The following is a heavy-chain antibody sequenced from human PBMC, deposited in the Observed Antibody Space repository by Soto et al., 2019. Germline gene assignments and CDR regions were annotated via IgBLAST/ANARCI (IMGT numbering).Heavy chain of an antibody. J-gene: IGHJ6*02. Sequence: PGESLKISCKGSGYSFTSYWIGWVRQMPWKGLEWMGIIYPGDSDTRYSPSFQGQVTISADKSISTAYLQWSSLKASDTAMYYCARAVPAAVYYYYGMDVWGQGTTVTVSS. D-gene: IGHD2-2*01. CDR3: ARAVPAAVYYYYGMDV. CDR1: GYSFTSYW. CDR2: IYPGDSDT. V-gene: IGHV5-51*01.